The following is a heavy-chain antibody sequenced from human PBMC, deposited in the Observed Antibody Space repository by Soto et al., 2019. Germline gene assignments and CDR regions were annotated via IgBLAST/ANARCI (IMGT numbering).Heavy chain of an antibody. Sequence: ASVKVSCKASGNTFTGYYIHWVRQAPGQGLEWMGWIDPDNGGTNYAQKFKGRVSLTRDTSISTAYMELSSLRSDDTAVYYCAREGLSGTLVVYFDRWGQGTVVTVSS. V-gene: IGHV1-2*02. CDR1: GNTFTGYY. D-gene: IGHD1-1*01. CDR2: IDPDNGGT. J-gene: IGHJ4*02. CDR3: AREGLSGTLVVYFDR.